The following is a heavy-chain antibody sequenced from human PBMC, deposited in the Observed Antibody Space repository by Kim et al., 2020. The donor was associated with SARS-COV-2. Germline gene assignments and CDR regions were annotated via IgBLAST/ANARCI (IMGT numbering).Heavy chain of an antibody. D-gene: IGHD6-13*01. J-gene: IGHJ5*02. CDR1: GGSVSSGSYY. CDR2: IYYSGST. V-gene: IGHV4-61*01. Sequence: SETLSLTCTVSGGSVSSGSYYWSWIRQPPGKGLEWIGYIYYSGSTNYNPSLKSRVTISVDTSKNQFSLKLSSVTAADTAVYYCARQYSSRVFVGFDPWGQGTLVTVSS. CDR3: ARQYSSRVFVGFDP.